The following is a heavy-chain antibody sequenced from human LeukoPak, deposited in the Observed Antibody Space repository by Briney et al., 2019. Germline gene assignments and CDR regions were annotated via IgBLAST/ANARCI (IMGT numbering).Heavy chain of an antibody. CDR3: ARVYYDILTGEILFDY. V-gene: IGHV1-69*04. D-gene: IGHD3-9*01. J-gene: IGHJ4*01. CDR2: IIPILGIA. Sequence: SVKVSCKASGGTFSSYAISWVRQAPGQGLEWMGRIIPILGIANYAQKFQGRVTITADKSTSTAYMELSSLRSEDTAVYYCARVYYDILTGEILFDYWGQEPWSPSPQ. CDR1: GGTFSSYA.